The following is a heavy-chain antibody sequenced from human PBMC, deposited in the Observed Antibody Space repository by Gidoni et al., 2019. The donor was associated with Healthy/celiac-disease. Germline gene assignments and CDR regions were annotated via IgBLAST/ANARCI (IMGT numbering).Heavy chain of an antibody. CDR1: GYTFTSYY. D-gene: IGHD2-15*01. CDR3: ARDSCSGGSCYNLDY. CDR2: INPSGGST. Sequence: QVQLVQSGAEVKKPGASVKVSCKASGYTFTSYYMHWVRQAPGQGLEWMGIINPSGGSTSYAQKFQGRVTMTRDTSTSTVYMELSSLRSEDTAVYYCARDSCSGGSCYNLDYWGQGTLVTVSS. V-gene: IGHV1-46*01. J-gene: IGHJ4*02.